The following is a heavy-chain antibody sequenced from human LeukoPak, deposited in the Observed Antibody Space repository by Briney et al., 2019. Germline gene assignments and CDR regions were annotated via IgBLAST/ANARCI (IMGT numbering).Heavy chain of an antibody. D-gene: IGHD1-26*01. CDR3: ARDSSGSYRIAFDK. Sequence: ASVKVSCEASGYTFTGYYIHWVRQAPGQGLEWMGWINPNSGGTNYAQKFQGRVTMTRDTSISTAYMELRRLRSDDTAVYYCARDSSGSYRIAFDKWGQGTMVTVSS. CDR2: INPNSGGT. CDR1: GYTFTGYY. J-gene: IGHJ3*02. V-gene: IGHV1-2*02.